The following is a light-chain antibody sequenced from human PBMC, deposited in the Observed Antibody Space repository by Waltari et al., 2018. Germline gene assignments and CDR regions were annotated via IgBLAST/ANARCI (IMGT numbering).Light chain of an antibody. J-gene: IGLJ3*02. CDR1: SWHSSNV. CDR3: QTGGHGTWV. CDR2: VNSDGSH. V-gene: IGLV4-69*01. Sequence: QLVLTQSPSASASLGASVKLTCTLSSWHSSNVISWLQQQPEKGPRYLMKVNSDGSHDKGDASPDRFSGSSAGAERYLTVASLQSEDEADYYCQTGGHGTWVFGGGTKLTVL.